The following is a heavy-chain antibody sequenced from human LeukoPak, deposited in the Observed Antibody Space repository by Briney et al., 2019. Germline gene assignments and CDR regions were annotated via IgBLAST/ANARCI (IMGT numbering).Heavy chain of an antibody. CDR1: GFTFSSYE. CDR2: ISSSGSTM. V-gene: IGHV3-48*03. D-gene: IGHD6-13*01. J-gene: IGHJ4*02. Sequence: QPGGSLRLSCAASGFTFSSYEMNWVRQAPGKGLEWIPYISSSGSTMYYADSVKGRFTISRDNAKNTLYLQMNSLRAEDTAIYYCASSSWYALDYWGQGTLVTVSS. CDR3: ASSSWYALDY.